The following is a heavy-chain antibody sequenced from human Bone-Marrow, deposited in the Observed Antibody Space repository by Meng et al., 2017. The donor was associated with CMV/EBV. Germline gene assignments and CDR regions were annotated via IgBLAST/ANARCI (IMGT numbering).Heavy chain of an antibody. CDR3: GRDPGDWRGMDV. Sequence: GGSLRLSCVASGFPVSGNHMNWVRQAPGKGLEWVSIIYNEGSIYYAGSVKGRVTISRDNSMKTLYLQMNSLRVEDTAVYYCGRDPGDWRGMDVWGQGTTVTVSS. J-gene: IGHJ6*02. CDR2: IYNEGSI. D-gene: IGHD2-21*02. CDR1: GFPVSGNH. V-gene: IGHV3-66*02.